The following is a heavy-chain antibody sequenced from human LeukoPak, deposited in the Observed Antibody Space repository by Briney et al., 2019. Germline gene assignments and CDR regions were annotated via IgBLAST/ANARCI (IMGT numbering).Heavy chain of an antibody. D-gene: IGHD4-17*01. J-gene: IGHJ3*02. V-gene: IGHV3-7*01. Sequence: GGSLRLSCAASGFTFSSYWMSWVRQAPGKGLEWVANIKQDGSEKYYVDSVKGRFTISRDNSKNTLYLQMNSLRAEDTAVYYCAREGYGDYADAFDIWGQGTMVTVS. CDR1: GFTFSSYW. CDR3: AREGYGDYADAFDI. CDR2: IKQDGSEK.